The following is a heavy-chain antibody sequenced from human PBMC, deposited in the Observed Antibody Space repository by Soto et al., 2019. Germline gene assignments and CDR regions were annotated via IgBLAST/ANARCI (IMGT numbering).Heavy chain of an antibody. CDR3: ASGVGATSLSPPDI. J-gene: IGHJ3*02. V-gene: IGHV1-18*01. Sequence: SVKVSCKASGYTFTSYGISWVRQAPGQGLEWMGWISAYNGNTNYAQKLQGRVTMTTDTSTSTAYMELRSLRSDDTAVYYCASGVGATSLSPPDIWGQGTMVTVSS. CDR2: ISAYNGNT. D-gene: IGHD1-26*01. CDR1: GYTFTSYG.